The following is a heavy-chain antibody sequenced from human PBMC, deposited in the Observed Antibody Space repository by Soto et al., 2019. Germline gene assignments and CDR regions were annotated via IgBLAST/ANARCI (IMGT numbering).Heavy chain of an antibody. Sequence: ASVKVSCKASGYTFTSYDINWVRQATGQGLEWMGWMDPNSGNTGYAQKFQGRVTMTRNTSISTAYMELSSLRSEDTAVYYCARGRHSSSWYHWFDPWGQGTLVTVYS. J-gene: IGHJ5*02. V-gene: IGHV1-8*01. D-gene: IGHD6-13*01. CDR3: ARGRHSSSWYHWFDP. CDR2: MDPNSGNT. CDR1: GYTFTSYD.